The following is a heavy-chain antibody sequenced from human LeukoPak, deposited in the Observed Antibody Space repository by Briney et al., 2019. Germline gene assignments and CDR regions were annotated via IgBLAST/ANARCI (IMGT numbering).Heavy chain of an antibody. J-gene: IGHJ4*02. CDR1: GLTFNTYG. CDR2: ISSGGSDE. V-gene: IGHV3-30*18. CDR3: AKGGRYYFDSSATGYYIDF. Sequence: PGGSLTLSCAASGLTFNTYGMHWVRPTPGKGLEWVAVISSGGSDEHYAESVKGRFAISRDNSQNTLYMQMNRLRVEDKAVYYCAKGGRYYFDSSATGYYIDFWGQGTLVTVSS. D-gene: IGHD3-22*01.